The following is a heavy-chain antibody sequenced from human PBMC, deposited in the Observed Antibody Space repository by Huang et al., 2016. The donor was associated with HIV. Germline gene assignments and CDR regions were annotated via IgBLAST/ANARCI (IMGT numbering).Heavy chain of an antibody. Sequence: DVQLVESGGGLVKPGGSLRLSCAASGFSFDSFAMHWVCQAPWRELGWVGYITAGSSCKDCAVSRTGRFTVSRGNAKNSLYLQMNSLRPEETAVYYCVRENYGSGSTLHWFDPWGQGTLVTVSS. CDR3: VRENYGSGSTLHWFDP. J-gene: IGHJ5*02. CDR2: ITAGSSCK. CDR1: GFSFDSFA. D-gene: IGHD3-10*01. V-gene: IGHV3-21*05.